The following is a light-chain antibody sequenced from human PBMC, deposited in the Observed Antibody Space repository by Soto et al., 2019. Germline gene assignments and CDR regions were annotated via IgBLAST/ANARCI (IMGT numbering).Light chain of an antibody. CDR1: QGISNY. J-gene: IGKJ5*01. Sequence: DIQMTQSPSAMSASVGDRVTITCRASQGISNYLAWFQQKPGKAPKLLIYDASSLESGVPSRFSGSGSGTDFTLTISSLQPEDVATYFCQKYNSALTFGQGTRLEI. CDR3: QKYNSALT. V-gene: IGKV1-17*03. CDR2: DAS.